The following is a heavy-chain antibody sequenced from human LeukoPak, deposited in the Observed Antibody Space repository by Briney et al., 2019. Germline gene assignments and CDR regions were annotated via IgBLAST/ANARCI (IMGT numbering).Heavy chain of an antibody. Sequence: SETLSLTCTVSGGSISSYYWSWIRQPPGKGLEWIGYIYYSGSTNYNPSLKSRVTISVDTSKNQFSLKLSSVTAADTAVYYCARALSGYYPYYYYYYMDVWGKGTTVTISS. D-gene: IGHD3-22*01. V-gene: IGHV4-59*01. CDR2: IYYSGST. J-gene: IGHJ6*03. CDR1: GGSISSYY. CDR3: ARALSGYYPYYYYYYMDV.